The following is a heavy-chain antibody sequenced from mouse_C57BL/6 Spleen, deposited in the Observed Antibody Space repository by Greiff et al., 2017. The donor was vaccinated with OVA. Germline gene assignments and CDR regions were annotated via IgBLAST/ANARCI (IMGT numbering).Heavy chain of an antibody. D-gene: IGHD2-10*02. CDR3: AREVEYGTRYAMDY. Sequence: QVQLKQSGAELVRPGTSVKLSCKASGYTFTSYWMHWVKQRPGQGLEWIGVIDPSDSYTNYNQKFKGKATLTVDTSSSTAYMQLSSLTSEDSAVYYCAREVEYGTRYAMDYWGQGTSVTVSS. CDR1: GYTFTSYW. V-gene: IGHV1-59*01. J-gene: IGHJ4*01. CDR2: IDPSDSYT.